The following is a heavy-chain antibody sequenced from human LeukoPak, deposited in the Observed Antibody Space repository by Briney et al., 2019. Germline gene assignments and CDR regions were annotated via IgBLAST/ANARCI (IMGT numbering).Heavy chain of an antibody. D-gene: IGHD5-18*01. CDR3: ARRMGYSFTHAWDY. V-gene: IGHV5-51*01. CDR1: GYDFTTYW. CDR2: IYPRDSNT. J-gene: IGHJ4*02. Sequence: GESLKISCKCSGYDFTTYWIGWVRQMSGIGLEWMGIIYPRDSNTRYSPSFQGQVTISADKSISTAYLQWSSLKASDTAMYYCARRMGYSFTHAWDYWGQGTLVTVSS.